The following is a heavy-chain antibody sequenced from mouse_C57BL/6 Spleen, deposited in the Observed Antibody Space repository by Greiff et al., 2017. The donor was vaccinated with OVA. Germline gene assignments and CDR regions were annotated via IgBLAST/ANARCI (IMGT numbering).Heavy chain of an antibody. CDR1: GFTFSSYT. D-gene: IGHD2-1*01. Sequence: EVQLQESGGGFVKPGGSLKLSCAASGFTFSSYTMSWVRQTPEKRLEWVATISGGGGNTYYPASVKGRFTISSDNAKNTLYLQMSSLRSEDTALYYCARSYGNWYYFDYWGQGTTLTVSS. J-gene: IGHJ2*01. CDR3: ARSYGNWYYFDY. V-gene: IGHV5-9*01. CDR2: ISGGGGNT.